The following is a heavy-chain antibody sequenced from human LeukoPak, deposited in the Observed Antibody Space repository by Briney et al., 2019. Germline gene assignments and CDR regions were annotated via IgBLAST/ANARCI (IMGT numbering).Heavy chain of an antibody. Sequence: GGSLRLSCAASGFTFSSHSMNWVRQAPGKGLEWVSYISSSSGTIYYGDSVKGRFTISRDNVKKSLYLQMNSLRAEDTAVYYCTKTANYSDNSGYYDHFDYWGQGTLVTVSS. CDR2: ISSSSGTI. V-gene: IGHV3-48*01. CDR1: GFTFSSHS. CDR3: TKTANYSDNSGYYDHFDY. D-gene: IGHD3-22*01. J-gene: IGHJ4*02.